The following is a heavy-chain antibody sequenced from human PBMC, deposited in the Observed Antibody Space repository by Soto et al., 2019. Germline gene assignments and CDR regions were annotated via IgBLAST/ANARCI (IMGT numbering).Heavy chain of an antibody. J-gene: IGHJ3*01. Sequence: QVQLVQSGAELRQPGSSVRVSCKASGGTLSKVGIAWFRQAPGQRPEWMGNILPIFDEPTYAFTLKNRLNHEADKSNDVVYRELGSLTSEDTAIYYCAKDRPYNLRGYIRHHDASDVWGQGT. CDR1: GGTLSKVG. V-gene: IGHV1-69*06. D-gene: IGHD1-20*01. CDR2: ILPIFDEP. CDR3: AKDRPYNLRGYIRHHDASDV.